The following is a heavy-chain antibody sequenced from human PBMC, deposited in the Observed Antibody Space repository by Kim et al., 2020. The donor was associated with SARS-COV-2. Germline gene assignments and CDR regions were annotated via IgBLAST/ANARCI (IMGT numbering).Heavy chain of an antibody. CDR1: GFTFSSYA. J-gene: IGHJ6*02. V-gene: IGHV3-23*01. CDR3: AKEAHYGDYYNGKDV. Sequence: GGSLRLSCAASGFTFSSYAMSWVRQAPGKGLEWVSAISGSGGSTYYADSVKGRFTISRDNSKNTLYQQMNSLRAEDWAGYYCAKEAHYGDYYNGKDVRGQENTVTVSS. D-gene: IGHD4-17*01. CDR2: ISGSGGST.